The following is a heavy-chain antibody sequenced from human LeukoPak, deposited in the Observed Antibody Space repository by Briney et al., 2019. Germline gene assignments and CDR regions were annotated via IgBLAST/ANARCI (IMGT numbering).Heavy chain of an antibody. CDR1: GFTFSSYS. J-gene: IGHJ3*02. CDR2: ISSSSSYI. Sequence: KAGGSLRLSCAASGFTFSSYSMNWVRQAPGKGLEWVSSISSSSSYIYYADSVKGRFTISRDNAKNSLYLQMNSLRAEDTAVYYCAREMISYDYVWGSYRLGPPSAFDIWGQGTMVTVSS. D-gene: IGHD3-16*02. V-gene: IGHV3-21*01. CDR3: AREMISYDYVWGSYRLGPPSAFDI.